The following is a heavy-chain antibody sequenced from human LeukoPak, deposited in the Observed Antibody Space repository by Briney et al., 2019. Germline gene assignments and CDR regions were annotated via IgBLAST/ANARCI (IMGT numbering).Heavy chain of an antibody. CDR2: IIPIFGTA. Sequence: SVKVSCTASGGTFSSYAISWVRQAPGQGLEWMGGIIPIFGTANYAQKFQGRVTITADESTSTAYMELSSLRSEDTAVYYCAREAVVVPAAMGRWFDPWGQGTLVTVSS. CDR3: AREAVVVPAAMGRWFDP. D-gene: IGHD2-2*01. CDR1: GGTFSSYA. J-gene: IGHJ5*02. V-gene: IGHV1-69*13.